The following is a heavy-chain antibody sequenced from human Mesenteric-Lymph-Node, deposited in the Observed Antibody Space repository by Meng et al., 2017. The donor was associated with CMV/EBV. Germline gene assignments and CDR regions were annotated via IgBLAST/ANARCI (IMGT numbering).Heavy chain of an antibody. Sequence: GSLRLSCTVSGGSLTAVDYYWGWFRQPPGEGLEWIGSIFTSGTTSHNSSLTSRVALSIDTSTNQFSLKLTSVTAADTAVYYCAREQKTMVTDAGLGYFRVDPWGQGALVTVSS. CDR2: IFTSGTT. CDR3: AREQKTMVTDAGLGYFRVDP. D-gene: IGHD2/OR15-2a*01. V-gene: IGHV4-39*07. J-gene: IGHJ5*02. CDR1: GGSLTAVDYY.